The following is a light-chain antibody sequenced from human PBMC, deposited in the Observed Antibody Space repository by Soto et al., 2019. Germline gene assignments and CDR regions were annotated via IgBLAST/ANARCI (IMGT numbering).Light chain of an antibody. J-gene: IGKJ1*01. CDR2: GAS. CDR3: QQYNNWPRT. Sequence: EIVLTQSPGTLSLSPGKRATLSCRASQSISSSYLAWYQQRPGQAPRLLIYGASSRATGIPDRFSGSGSGTEFTLTISSLQSEDFAVYYCQQYNNWPRTFGQGTKVDNK. CDR1: QSISSSY. V-gene: IGKV3-20*01.